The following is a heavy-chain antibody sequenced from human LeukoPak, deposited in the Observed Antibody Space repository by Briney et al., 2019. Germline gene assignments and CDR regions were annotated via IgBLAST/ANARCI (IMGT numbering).Heavy chain of an antibody. CDR3: ARGLPNYYGSGSYYEFDY. Sequence: PGGSLRLSCAASGFTFCSYSMNWVRQAPGKGLEWVSYISSSSSTIYYADSVKGRFTISRDNAKNSLYLQMNSLRAEDTAVYYCARGLPNYYGSGSYYEFDYWGQGTLVTVSS. D-gene: IGHD3-10*01. CDR1: GFTFCSYS. J-gene: IGHJ4*02. V-gene: IGHV3-48*01. CDR2: ISSSSSTI.